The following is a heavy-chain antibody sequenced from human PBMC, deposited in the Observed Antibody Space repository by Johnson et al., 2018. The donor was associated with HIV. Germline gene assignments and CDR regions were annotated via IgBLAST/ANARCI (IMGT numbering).Heavy chain of an antibody. CDR1: GFTVSSNY. CDR3: ATFDAFDI. V-gene: IGHV3-53*01. CDR2: IYSGGST. Sequence: VQLVESGGGLIQPGGSLRLSCAASGFTVSSNYISWVRQAPGKGLEWVSAIYSGGSTYYTDSVKGRFTVSRDSSKNKLYLQMNSLRAEDTAVYYCATFDAFDIWGQGTMVTVSS. J-gene: IGHJ3*02.